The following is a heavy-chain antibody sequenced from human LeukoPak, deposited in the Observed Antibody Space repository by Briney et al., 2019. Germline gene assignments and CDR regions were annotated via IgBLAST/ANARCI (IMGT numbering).Heavy chain of an antibody. Sequence: GASVKVSCKASGYTFTGYYMHWVRQAPGQGLEWMGWINLNSGGTNYAQKFQGRVTMTRDTSISTAYMELSRLRSDDTAVYYCARDRGYYDSSGYSRLGWYFDLWGRGTLVTVSS. CDR3: ARDRGYYDSSGYSRLGWYFDL. D-gene: IGHD3-22*01. CDR1: GYTFTGYY. CDR2: INLNSGGT. J-gene: IGHJ2*01. V-gene: IGHV1-2*02.